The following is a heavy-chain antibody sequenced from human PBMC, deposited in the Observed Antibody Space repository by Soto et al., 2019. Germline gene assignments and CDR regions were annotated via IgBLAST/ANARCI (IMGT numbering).Heavy chain of an antibody. CDR1: GYTFTNYG. J-gene: IGHJ5*02. D-gene: IGHD2-8*01. Sequence: ASVKVSCKASGYTFTNYGISWVRQAPGQGLEWMGWISAYNANTNYAQKLQGRVTMTTDTSTSTAYMELRSLRSDDTAVYYCARARGDCTNGVCYEQRAWFDPWGQGTLVTVSS. CDR3: ARARGDCTNGVCYEQRAWFDP. V-gene: IGHV1-18*04. CDR2: ISAYNANT.